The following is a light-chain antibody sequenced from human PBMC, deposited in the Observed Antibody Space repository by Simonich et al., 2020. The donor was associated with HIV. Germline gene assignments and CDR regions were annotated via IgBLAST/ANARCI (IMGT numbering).Light chain of an antibody. V-gene: IGKV4-1*01. CDR3: QQYYSTPLT. CDR1: QSVLYSSNNKNY. Sequence: DIVMTQSPDSLAVSLGERATINCKSSQSVLYSSNNKNYLAWYQQKPGQPPKLLIYWASTRESGVPDRFSGSGSGTEFTLTISSLQAEDVAVYYCQQYYSTPLTFGGGTKVEIE. CDR2: WAS. J-gene: IGKJ4*01.